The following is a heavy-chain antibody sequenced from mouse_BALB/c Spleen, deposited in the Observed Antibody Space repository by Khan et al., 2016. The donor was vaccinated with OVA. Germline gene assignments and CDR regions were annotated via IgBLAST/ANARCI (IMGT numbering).Heavy chain of an antibody. J-gene: IGHJ1*01. Sequence: VQLQQSGPELVKPGASVKMSCKASGYTFTDYYMKWMKQSHGKSLEWIGDINPNNGDTFYNQKFKGKATLTVDKSSSTAYTQLNSLTSEDSAVYYCARALFDVWGAGTTVTVSS. CDR3: ARALFDV. CDR2: INPNNGDT. V-gene: IGHV1-26*01. CDR1: GYTFTDYY.